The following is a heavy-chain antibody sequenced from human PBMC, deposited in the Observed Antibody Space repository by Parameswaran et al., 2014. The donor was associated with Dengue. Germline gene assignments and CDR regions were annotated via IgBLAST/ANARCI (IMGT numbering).Heavy chain of an antibody. Sequence: VRQAPGRPGVVSGISWNSGSIGYADSVKGRFTISRDNAKNSLYLQMNSLRAEDTALYYCAKGDSSSWYGNSEYYYYGMDVWGQGTTVTVSS. D-gene: IGHD6-13*01. CDR2: ISWNSGSI. J-gene: IGHJ6*02. V-gene: IGHV3-9*01. CDR3: AKGDSSSWYGNSEYYYYGMDV.